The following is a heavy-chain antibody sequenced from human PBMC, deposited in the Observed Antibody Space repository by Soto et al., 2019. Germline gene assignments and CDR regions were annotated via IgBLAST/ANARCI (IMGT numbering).Heavy chain of an antibody. Sequence: ASVKVSCKASGDTFTSYAMHWVRQAPGQGLEWMGWISAYNGNTNYAQKLQGRVTMTTDTSTSTAYMELRSLRSDDTAVYYCARPRGYSYGFDYWGQGTLVTVSS. CDR2: ISAYNGNT. CDR1: GDTFTSYA. J-gene: IGHJ4*02. D-gene: IGHD5-18*01. V-gene: IGHV1-18*01. CDR3: ARPRGYSYGFDY.